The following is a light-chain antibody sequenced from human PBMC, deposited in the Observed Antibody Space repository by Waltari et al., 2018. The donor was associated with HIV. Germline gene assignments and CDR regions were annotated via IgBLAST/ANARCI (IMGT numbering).Light chain of an antibody. CDR2: QDN. J-gene: IGLJ2*01. Sequence: SYELTQPPSVSVSPGQTASITCSGDTLGDIYACWYQQRPDQSPVLFIYQDNKRPFGIPERFSGSKSGNTATLTISGTQAMDEADYFCQAWDSSTVLFGGGTKLTVL. CDR1: TLGDIY. CDR3: QAWDSSTVL. V-gene: IGLV3-1*01.